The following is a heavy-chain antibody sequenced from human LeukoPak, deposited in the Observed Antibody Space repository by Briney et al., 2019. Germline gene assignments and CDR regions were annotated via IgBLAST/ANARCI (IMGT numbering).Heavy chain of an antibody. CDR1: GFTFSSYG. D-gene: IGHD6-19*01. CDR3: ATDISLAGPGY. V-gene: IGHV3-33*01. J-gene: IGHJ4*02. CDR2: IWYDGSNK. Sequence: GSLRLSCAASGFTFSSYGMHWVRQTPGKGLEWVAVIWYDGSNKYYADSVRGRFTISRDDSKNTLYLQMNSLRAEDTAVHYCATDISLAGPGYWGQGTLVTVSS.